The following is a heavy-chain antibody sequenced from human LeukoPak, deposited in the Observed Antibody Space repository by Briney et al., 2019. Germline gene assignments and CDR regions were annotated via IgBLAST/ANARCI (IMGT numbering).Heavy chain of an antibody. D-gene: IGHD3-22*01. J-gene: IGHJ3*02. CDR1: GGSISSYY. CDR3: ARWSYYCDSVVAFDI. CDR2: IYYSGST. V-gene: IGHV4-59*01. Sequence: SETLSLTCTVSGGSISSYYWSWIRQPPGKGLEWIGYIYYSGSTNYNPSLKSRVTISVDTSKNQFSLKLSSVTAADTAVYYCARWSYYCDSVVAFDIWGQGTMVTVSS.